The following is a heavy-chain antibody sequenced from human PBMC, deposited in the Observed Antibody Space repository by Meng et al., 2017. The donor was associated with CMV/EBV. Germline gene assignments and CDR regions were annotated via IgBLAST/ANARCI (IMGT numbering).Heavy chain of an antibody. CDR2: INPNSGGT. V-gene: IGHV1-2*02. Sequence: ASVKVSCKASGYTFTGYYMHWVRQAPGQGLEWMGWINPNSGGTNYAQKFQGRVTMTRDTSISTAYMELSRLISDDTAVYYCAREGYDFWSGYQYPASGMDVWGQGTTVTVSS. CDR3: AREGYDFWSGYQYPASGMDV. J-gene: IGHJ6*02. CDR1: GYTFTGYY. D-gene: IGHD3-3*01.